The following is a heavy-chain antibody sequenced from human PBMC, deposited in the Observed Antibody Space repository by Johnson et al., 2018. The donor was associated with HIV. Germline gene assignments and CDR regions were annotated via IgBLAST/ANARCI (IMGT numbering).Heavy chain of an antibody. Sequence: VQLVESGGGLVQPGGSLRLSCAASGFTVSSNYMSWVRQAPGKGLEWVSVISSGGSTYYADSVTGRFTISRDNSKNTLYLQMNSLRAEDTAVYYCARGGTESVGYHPAAHFLSACDIWGQGTMVTVS. CDR3: ARGGTESVGYHPAAHFLSACDI. D-gene: IGHD1-7*01. J-gene: IGHJ3*02. V-gene: IGHV3-66*01. CDR1: GFTVSSNY. CDR2: ISSGGST.